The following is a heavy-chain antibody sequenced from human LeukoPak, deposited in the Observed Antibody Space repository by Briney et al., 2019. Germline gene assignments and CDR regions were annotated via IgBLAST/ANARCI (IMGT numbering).Heavy chain of an antibody. CDR2: ISAYNGNT. J-gene: IGHJ4*02. CDR3: ARALRIMSTFGGVQLDY. V-gene: IGHV1-18*04. CDR1: GYTFTSYG. Sequence: GAAVKVSCKSSGYTFTSYGISWVRPAPGQGLEWMGWISAYNGNTNYAQKLQGRVTITTDTSTSTAYMELRSLRSDDTAVYYCARALRIMSTFGGVQLDYWGQGTLVTVSS. D-gene: IGHD3-16*01.